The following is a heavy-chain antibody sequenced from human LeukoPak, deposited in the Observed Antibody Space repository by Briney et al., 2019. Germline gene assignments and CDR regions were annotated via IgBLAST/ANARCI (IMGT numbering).Heavy chain of an antibody. CDR3: AHSHSPHYDILTGYYMGGEYYFDY. CDR2: NYWHDDK. D-gene: IGHD3-9*01. Sequence: SGVTVANPTQTRTLTCYFSRFLRNTSGLGVDWIRRPPGKSLKWIALNYWHDDKRYSPSLKSSPTNTKDTSKTQEVLTMTNMDPVDRATYYCAHSHSPHYDILTGYYMGGEYYFDYWGQGTLVAASS. V-gene: IGHV2-5*01. CDR1: RFLRNTSGLG. J-gene: IGHJ4*02.